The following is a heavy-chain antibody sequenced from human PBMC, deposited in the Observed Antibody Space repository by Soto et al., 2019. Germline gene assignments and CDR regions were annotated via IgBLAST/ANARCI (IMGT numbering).Heavy chain of an antibody. J-gene: IGHJ6*02. CDR2: IYYSGST. CDR3: ARLPYYDILTGYYDYSYGMDV. CDR1: GGSISSGGYY. Sequence: PXETLSLTCTVAGGSISSGGYYWNWIRQHRGKGLEWIGYIYYSGSTYYNPSLKSRVTISVDTSKNQFSLKLNSVTAADTAVYYCARLPYYDILTGYYDYSYGMDVWGQGTTVTVSS. V-gene: IGHV4-31*03. D-gene: IGHD3-9*01.